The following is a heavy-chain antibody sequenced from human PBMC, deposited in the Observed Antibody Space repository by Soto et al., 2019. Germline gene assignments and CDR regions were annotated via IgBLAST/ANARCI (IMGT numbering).Heavy chain of an antibody. J-gene: IGHJ4*02. CDR3: ARQRTTVVTQAYFDH. CDR1: GESISSSSYY. V-gene: IGHV4-39*01. Sequence: LSLTCIVSGESISSSSYYWGWIRQPPGKGLEWIGSIYYSGRTYYNPSFKSRVTISIDTSKNQFSLKLSSVTATDTAVYYCARQRTTVVTQAYFDHWGQGALVTAPQ. CDR2: IYYSGRT. D-gene: IGHD2-21*02.